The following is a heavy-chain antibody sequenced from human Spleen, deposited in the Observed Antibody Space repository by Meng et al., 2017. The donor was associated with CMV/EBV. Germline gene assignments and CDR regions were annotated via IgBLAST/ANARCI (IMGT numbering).Heavy chain of an antibody. J-gene: IGHJ4*02. D-gene: IGHD6-19*01. V-gene: IGHV3-66*01. Sequence: GGSLRLSCAASGFPVSTNYMSWVRQAPGKGLEWVSGIYSGGVTYYAGSVKGQFIISRDNAKNSLYLQMNSLRAEDTAVYYCARDRKYSSGCLDYWGQGTLVTVSS. CDR2: IYSGGVT. CDR3: ARDRKYSSGCLDY. CDR1: GFPVSTNY.